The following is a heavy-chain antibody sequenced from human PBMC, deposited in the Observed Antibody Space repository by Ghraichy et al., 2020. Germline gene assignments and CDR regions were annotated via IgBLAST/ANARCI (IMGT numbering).Heavy chain of an antibody. CDR2: INHSGST. Sequence: SETLSLTCAVYGGSFSGYYWSWIRQPPGKGLEWIGEINHSGSTYYNPSLKSRVTISMDTSKNQFSLKLSSVTAADAAVYYCATLGRSSGGYADNWGQGTLVTISS. V-gene: IGHV4-34*01. CDR3: ATLGRSSGGYADN. CDR1: GGSFSGYY. D-gene: IGHD1-26*01. J-gene: IGHJ4*02.